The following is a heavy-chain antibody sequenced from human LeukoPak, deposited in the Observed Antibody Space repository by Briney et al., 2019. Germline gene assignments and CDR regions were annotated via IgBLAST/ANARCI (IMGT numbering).Heavy chain of an antibody. CDR1: GGSFSGYY. CDR2: INHSGST. Sequence: SETLSLTCAVYGGSFSGYYWSWIRQPPGKGLEWIGEINHSGSTNYNPSLKSRVTISVDTSKNQFSLKLSSVTAADTAVYYCARRSYDILTGYYKSKGGDYWGQGTLVTVSS. D-gene: IGHD3-9*01. V-gene: IGHV4-34*01. CDR3: ARRSYDILTGYYKSKGGDY. J-gene: IGHJ4*02.